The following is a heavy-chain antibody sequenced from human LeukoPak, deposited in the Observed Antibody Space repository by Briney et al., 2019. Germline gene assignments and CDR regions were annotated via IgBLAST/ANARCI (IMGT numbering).Heavy chain of an antibody. V-gene: IGHV4-39*01. D-gene: IGHD3-16*02. CDR1: GGSISSSNHH. CDR3: ARRLSGYTFDY. Sequence: PSETLSLTCTVSGGSISSSNHHWDWIRQPPGKGLEWIGNIYYSGSTYYNPSLKSRVTISVDTSRNHFSLRPSSVTAADTAVYYCARRLSGYTFDYWGQGTLVTVSS. CDR2: IYYSGST. J-gene: IGHJ4*02.